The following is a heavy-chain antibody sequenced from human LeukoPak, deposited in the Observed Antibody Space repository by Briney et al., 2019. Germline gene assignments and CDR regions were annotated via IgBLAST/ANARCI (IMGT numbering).Heavy chain of an antibody. J-gene: IGHJ3*02. CDR3: AKDIEFDYYDAFDI. D-gene: IGHD3-9*01. CDR2: ISWNSGSI. CDR1: GFTFSDYY. Sequence: GGSLRLSCAASGFTFSDYYMSWIRQAPGKGLEWVSGISWNSGSIGYADSVKGRFTISRDNAKNSLYLQMNSLRAEDTALYYCAKDIEFDYYDAFDIWGQGTMVTVSS. V-gene: IGHV3-9*01.